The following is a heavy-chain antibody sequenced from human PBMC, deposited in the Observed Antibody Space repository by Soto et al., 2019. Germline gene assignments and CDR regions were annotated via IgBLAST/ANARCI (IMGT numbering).Heavy chain of an antibody. CDR2: ISGSGRTI. V-gene: IGHV3-11*01. Sequence: QVQLVESGGGLVKPGGSLRLSCAASGIVFSDYMSWVRQAPGKGLEWLSYISGSGRTIYSADSVKGRFTISRDNATNSLSLQMTTVRTEDTAVYYCARLPFPWGWFDPWGQGTLVTVSS. CDR3: ARLPFPWGWFDP. J-gene: IGHJ5*02. D-gene: IGHD3-16*01. CDR1: GIVFSDY.